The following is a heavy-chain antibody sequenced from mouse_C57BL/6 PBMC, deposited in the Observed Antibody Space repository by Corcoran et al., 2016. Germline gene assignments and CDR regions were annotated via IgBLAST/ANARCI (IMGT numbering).Heavy chain of an antibody. CDR1: GFNLKDYS. J-gene: IGHJ2*01. CDR3: ARPYFDY. Sequence: EVQLQQSGAELVKPGASVKLSCTASGFNLKDYSMHWVNKRPAQGLEWIGRIDPEDVETKYAPKFQGKATITADTSANTAYLQLSSLTSEDTAVYYCARPYFDYWGQGTTLTVSS. V-gene: IGHV14-2*01. CDR2: IDPEDVET.